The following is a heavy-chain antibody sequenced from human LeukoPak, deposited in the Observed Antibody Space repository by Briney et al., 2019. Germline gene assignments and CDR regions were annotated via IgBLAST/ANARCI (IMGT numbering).Heavy chain of an antibody. CDR1: GYTFTDYA. V-gene: IGHV1-3*04. D-gene: IGHD2-15*01. J-gene: IGHJ5*02. Sequence: GASVKVSCKASGYTFTDYAMHWVRQAPGERLEWMGWINTGKGNTKYSQKFQGRVTITMDTSASTAYMELSSLRSEDTAVYYCARDRVVGLAPFDPWGQGTLVTVSS. CDR2: INTGKGNT. CDR3: ARDRVVGLAPFDP.